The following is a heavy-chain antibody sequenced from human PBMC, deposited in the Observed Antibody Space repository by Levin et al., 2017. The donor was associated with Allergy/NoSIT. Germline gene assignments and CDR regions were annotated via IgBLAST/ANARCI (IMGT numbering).Heavy chain of an antibody. CDR1: GGSFSGYY. Sequence: SQTLSLTCAVYGGSFSGYYWSWIRQPPGKGLEWIGEINHSGSTNYNPSLKSRVTISVDTSKNQFSLKLSSVTAADTAVYYCARERRCCSSTRCPRWCDPWGQGTLVTV. CDR3: ARERRCCSSTRCPRWCDP. J-gene: IGHJ5*02. CDR2: INHSGST. V-gene: IGHV4-34*01. D-gene: IGHD2-2*01.